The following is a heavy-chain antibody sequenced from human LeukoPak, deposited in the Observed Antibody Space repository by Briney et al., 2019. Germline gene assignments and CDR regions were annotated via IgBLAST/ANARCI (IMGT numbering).Heavy chain of an antibody. D-gene: IGHD4-17*01. J-gene: IGHJ3*01. CDR1: GGSITSINYY. CDR3: SRHLYGSDVFEF. Sequence: SETLSLTCTVSGGSITSINYYWGWIRQPPGKGLEWIGSIYYSGSTYYNPSLKSRVTISTDTSKNLLSLRLSSVTAADTALYYCSRHLYGSDVFEFWGQGTLVTVSS. V-gene: IGHV4-39*01. CDR2: IYYSGST.